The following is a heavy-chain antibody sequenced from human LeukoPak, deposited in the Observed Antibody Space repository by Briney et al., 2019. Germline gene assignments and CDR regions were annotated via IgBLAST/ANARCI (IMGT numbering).Heavy chain of an antibody. CDR1: GGSFSGYY. CDR3: ARHYYDFWSGYYKNWFDP. D-gene: IGHD3-3*01. J-gene: IGHJ5*02. Sequence: SETLSLTCAVYGGSFSGYYWSWIRQPPGKGLEWIGSIYYSGRTYYNPSLKSRVTISVDTSKNQFSLKLSSVTAADTAVYYCARHYYDFWSGYYKNWFDPWGQGTLVTVSS. CDR2: IYYSGRT. V-gene: IGHV4-59*08.